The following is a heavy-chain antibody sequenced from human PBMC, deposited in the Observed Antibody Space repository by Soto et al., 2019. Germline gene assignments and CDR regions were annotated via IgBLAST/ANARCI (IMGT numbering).Heavy chain of an antibody. D-gene: IGHD3-10*01. CDR2: ISWNSGSI. V-gene: IGHV3-9*01. Sequence: SVRVSCAASGFTFDDYAMHWVRQAPGNGLEWVSGISWNSGSIGYADSVKGRFTISRDNAKNSLYLQMNSRRAEATAVYYCARDIPFGSGSPFYYDMEVWGPGT. J-gene: IGHJ6*02. CDR3: ARDIPFGSGSPFYYDMEV. CDR1: GFTFDDYA.